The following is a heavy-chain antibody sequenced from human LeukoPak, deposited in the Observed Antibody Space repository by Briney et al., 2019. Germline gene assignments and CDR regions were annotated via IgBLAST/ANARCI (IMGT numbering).Heavy chain of an antibody. Sequence: GGSLRLSCAASGFTFSSYGMHWVRQAPGKGLEWVAVIWYDGSNKYYADSVKGRFTISRDNSKNTLYLQMNSLRAEDTAVYYCARGTRGGTTRAFGIWGQGTMVTVSS. CDR1: GFTFSSYG. CDR2: IWYDGSNK. D-gene: IGHD1-7*01. V-gene: IGHV3-33*01. CDR3: ARGTRGGTTRAFGI. J-gene: IGHJ3*02.